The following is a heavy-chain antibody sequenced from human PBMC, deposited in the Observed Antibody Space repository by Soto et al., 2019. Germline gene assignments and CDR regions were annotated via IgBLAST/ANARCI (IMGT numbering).Heavy chain of an antibody. D-gene: IGHD6-6*01. Sequence: QVHLRESGPGLVKPSETLSLSCTVSGGSISNFYWIWIRQPPGEGLEWIGYISYSGNTNYNPSLKSRVYISIDKSQDQFSLILTYLSAAEAAVYYCARVLIVLSRNYFDSRG. CDR1: GGSISNFY. CDR3: ARVLIVLSRNYFDS. J-gene: IGHJ4*01. CDR2: ISYSGNT. V-gene: IGHV4-59*01.